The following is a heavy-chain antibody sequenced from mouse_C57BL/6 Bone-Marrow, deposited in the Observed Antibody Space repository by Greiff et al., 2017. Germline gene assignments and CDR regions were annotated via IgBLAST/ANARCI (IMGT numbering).Heavy chain of an antibody. Sequence: EVQGVEPGGGLVQPGGSLKLSCAASGFTFSDYGMAWVRQAPRKGPEWVAFISHLAYSIYYADTVTGRFTITGENAKNTLYLEMSSLRSEDTAMYYCARLNYGNAMDYGGRGTSVPVSS. D-gene: IGHD1-1*01. CDR3: ARLNYGNAMDY. CDR1: GFTFSDYG. CDR2: ISHLAYSI. J-gene: IGHJ4*01. V-gene: IGHV5-15*01.